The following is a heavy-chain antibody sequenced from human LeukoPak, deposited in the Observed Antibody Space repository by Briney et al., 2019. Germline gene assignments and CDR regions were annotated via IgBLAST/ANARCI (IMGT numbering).Heavy chain of an antibody. D-gene: IGHD3-3*01. CDR1: GFTFSTYW. CDR2: TKSDGST. V-gene: IGHV3-74*01. J-gene: IGHJ1*01. Sequence: GGSLRLSCAASGFTFSTYWMHWVRQAPGKGLMLVSRTKSDGSTNYADSVKGRFTISRDNAKNTLSLQMNGLRPEDTGVYYCARAPSEIGGYYPEYFRHWGQGTLVTVSS. CDR3: ARAPSEIGGYYPEYFRH.